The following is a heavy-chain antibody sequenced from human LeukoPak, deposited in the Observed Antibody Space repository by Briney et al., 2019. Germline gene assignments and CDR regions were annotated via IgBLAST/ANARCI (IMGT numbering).Heavy chain of an antibody. V-gene: IGHV4-59*12. CDR3: ARGYSSSWYYYGMDV. D-gene: IGHD6-13*01. CDR2: IYYSGST. CDR1: GGSISSYY. Sequence: PSETLSLTCTASGGSISSYYWSWIRQPPGKGLEWIGYIYYSGSTNYNPSLKSRVTISVDTSKNQFSLKLSSVTAADTAVYYCARGYSSSWYYYGMDVWGQGTTVTVSS. J-gene: IGHJ6*02.